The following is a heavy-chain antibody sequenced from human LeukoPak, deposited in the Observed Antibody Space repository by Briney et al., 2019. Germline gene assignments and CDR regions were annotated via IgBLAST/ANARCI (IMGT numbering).Heavy chain of an antibody. V-gene: IGHV1-69*01. D-gene: IGHD4-23*01. Sequence: GSSVKVSCKSSGGTFSSYGFSWVRQAPGQGLEYMGGIIPVFRGANNLQKFQDRVRITADESTSTVYIELSSLRSEDTAVYYCATAAAQAARPTVALPSYDHYMDGWGNGTTVTVSS. CDR1: GGTFSSYG. CDR3: ATAAAQAARPTVALPSYDHYMDG. J-gene: IGHJ6*03. CDR2: IIPVFRGA.